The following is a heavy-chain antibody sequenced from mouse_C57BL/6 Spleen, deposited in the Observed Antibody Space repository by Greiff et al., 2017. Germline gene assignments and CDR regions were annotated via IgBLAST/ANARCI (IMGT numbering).Heavy chain of an antibody. J-gene: IGHJ2*01. CDR3: ARSADCHYFDY. V-gene: IGHV1-66*01. CDR1: GYSFTSYY. Sequence: VKLVESGPELVKPGASVKISCKASGYSFTSYYIHWVKQRPGQGLEWIGWIYPGSGNTKYNEKFKGKATLTADTSSSTAYMQLSSLTSEDSAVYYCARSADCHYFDYWGQGTTLTVSS. CDR2: IYPGSGNT.